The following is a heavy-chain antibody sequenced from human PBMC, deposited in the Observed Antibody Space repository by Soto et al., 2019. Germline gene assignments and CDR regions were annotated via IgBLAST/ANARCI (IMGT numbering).Heavy chain of an antibody. CDR3: ARDSRTPSGGMDV. Sequence: SETLSLTCTVSGCFINSGDYHWTWIRQFPGEGLEWIGGIYYSASTYYNPALVSRITIALDTAKTQCSLKLTSVTTADTATYYCARDSRTPSGGMDVWGQGTTVTGSS. V-gene: IGHV4-30-4*01. CDR2: IYYSAST. J-gene: IGHJ6*02. CDR1: GCFINSGDYH.